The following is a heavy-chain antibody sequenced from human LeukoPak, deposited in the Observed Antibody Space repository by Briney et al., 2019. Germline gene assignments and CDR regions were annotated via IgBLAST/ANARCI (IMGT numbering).Heavy chain of an antibody. CDR3: VVDNSGYYSLDY. J-gene: IGHJ4*02. CDR1: GFTFSDSY. Sequence: SGGSLRLSCAASGFTFSDSYMTWIRQTPGKGLEWVSFIDKSGGITYYADSVKGRFTISRDNAKNTLYLQMNSLRGEDTAVYYCVVDNSGYYSLDYWGQGTLVTVSS. CDR2: IDKSGGIT. D-gene: IGHD3-22*01. V-gene: IGHV3-11*04.